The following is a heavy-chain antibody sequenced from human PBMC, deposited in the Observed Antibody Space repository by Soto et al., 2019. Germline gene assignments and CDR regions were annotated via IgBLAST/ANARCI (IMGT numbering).Heavy chain of an antibody. CDR1: GGSISSGGYY. CDR2: IYYSGST. D-gene: IGHD3-3*02. V-gene: IGHV4-31*03. CDR3: ASPKIAFYNWFDP. J-gene: IGHJ5*02. Sequence: SETLSLTCTVSGGSISSGGYYWSWIRQHPEKGLEWIGYIYYSGSTYYNPSLKSRVTISVDTSKNQFSLKLSSVTAADTAVYYCASPKIAFYNWFDPWGQGTLVTVSS.